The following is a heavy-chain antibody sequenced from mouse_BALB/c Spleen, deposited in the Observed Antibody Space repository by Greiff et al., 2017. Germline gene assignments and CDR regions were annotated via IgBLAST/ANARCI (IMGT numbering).Heavy chain of an antibody. V-gene: IGHV1S135*01. D-gene: IGHD1-1*01. CDR1: GYAFTSYN. CDR2: IDPYNGGT. Sequence: EVQLQQSGPELVKPGASVKVSCKASGYAFTSYNMYWVKQSHGKSLEWIGYIDPYNGGTSYNQKFKGKATLTVDKSSSTAYMHLNSLTSEDSAVYYCARRGYGSSYDVRWFAYWGQGTLVTVSA. CDR3: ARRGYGSSYDVRWFAY. J-gene: IGHJ3*01.